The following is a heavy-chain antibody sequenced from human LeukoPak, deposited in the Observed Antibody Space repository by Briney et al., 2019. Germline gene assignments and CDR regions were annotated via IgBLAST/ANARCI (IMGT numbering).Heavy chain of an antibody. CDR2: IYYSGST. Sequence: PSETLSLTCTVSGGSISSYYWSWIRQPPGKGLEWIGYIYYSGSTNYNPSLKSRVTISVDTSKNQFSLKLSSVTAADTAVYYCARSIAAEWDYWGQGTLVTVSS. CDR1: GGSISSYY. J-gene: IGHJ4*02. D-gene: IGHD6-13*01. V-gene: IGHV4-59*12. CDR3: ARSIAAEWDY.